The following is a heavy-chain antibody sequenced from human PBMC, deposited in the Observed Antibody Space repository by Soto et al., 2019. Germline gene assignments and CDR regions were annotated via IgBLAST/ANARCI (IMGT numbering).Heavy chain of an antibody. CDR1: GFPVNSYA. J-gene: IGHJ6*02. V-gene: IGHV3-23*01. Sequence: VCPRLCCPPSGFPVNSYAMAGVRHAAVRGLDWVSISSGNGATTYYAASVKGRFTISRDNSNNTLYLQMNSLRVEDTAIYYCAKARPKRTTMFAVIGGGLDVWGQGTTVTVS. CDR3: AKARPKRTTMFAVIGGGLDV. D-gene: IGHD3-10*02. CDR2: SSGNGATT.